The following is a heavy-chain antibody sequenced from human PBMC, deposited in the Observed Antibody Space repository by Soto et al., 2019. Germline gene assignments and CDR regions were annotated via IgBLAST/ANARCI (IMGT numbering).Heavy chain of an antibody. CDR3: ARGWEVRGVIPFDY. J-gene: IGHJ4*02. CDR2: INSDGSST. V-gene: IGHV3-74*01. Sequence: GGSLRLSWAASGFTFSSYWMHWVRQAPGKGLVWASRINSDGSSTSYADSVKGRFTISRDNAKNTLYLQMNSLRAEDTAVYYCARGWEVRGVIPFDYWGQGTLVTVSS. D-gene: IGHD3-10*01. CDR1: GFTFSSYW.